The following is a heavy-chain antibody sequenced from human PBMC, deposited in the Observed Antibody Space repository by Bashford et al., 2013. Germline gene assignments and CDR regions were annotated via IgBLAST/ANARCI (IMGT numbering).Heavy chain of an antibody. CDR3: ARTPITYYYYGMDV. V-gene: IGHV4-31*03. Sequence: SETLSLTCTVSGGSISSGVYYWSWIRQHPGKGLEWIGYIYYSGSTYYNPSLKSRVTISVDTSKNQFSLKLSSVTAXDTAVYYCARTPITYYYYGMDVWGQGTTVTVSS. J-gene: IGHJ6*02. CDR2: IYYSGST. CDR1: GGSISSGVYY.